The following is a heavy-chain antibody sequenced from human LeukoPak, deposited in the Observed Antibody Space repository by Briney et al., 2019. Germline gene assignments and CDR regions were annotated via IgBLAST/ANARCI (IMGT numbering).Heavy chain of an antibody. CDR2: INPHSSDT. V-gene: IGHV1-2*02. CDR1: GYILTNYY. J-gene: IGHJ4*02. CDR3: ARTRLYYYDSSGYSATPTPPDY. Sequence: ASVRVSCKASGYILTNYYMHWVRQAPGQGLERMGWINPHSSDTKYAPNFRGRVTWTRDTSISTAYMELSRLRSDDTAVYYCARTRLYYYDSSGYSATPTPPDYWGQGTLVTVSS. D-gene: IGHD3-22*01.